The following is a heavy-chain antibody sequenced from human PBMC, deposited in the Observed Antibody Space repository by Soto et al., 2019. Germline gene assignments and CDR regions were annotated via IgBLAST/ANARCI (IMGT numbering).Heavy chain of an antibody. CDR1: GYTFTSYY. Sequence: ASVKVSCKASGYTFTSYYMHWVRQAPGQGLEWMGIINPSGGSTSYAQKFQGRVTMTRDTSTSTVCMELSSLRSEDTAVYYCAREELLLVYYYGMDVWGQGTTVTVSS. J-gene: IGHJ6*02. V-gene: IGHV1-46*01. CDR3: AREELLLVYYYGMDV. D-gene: IGHD2-15*01. CDR2: INPSGGST.